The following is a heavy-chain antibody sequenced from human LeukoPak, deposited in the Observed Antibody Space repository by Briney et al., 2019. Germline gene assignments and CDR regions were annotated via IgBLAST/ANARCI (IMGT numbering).Heavy chain of an antibody. J-gene: IGHJ6*02. CDR2: VYCSVIT. D-gene: IGHD4-17*01. V-gene: IGHV4-59*01. Sequence: SETLSLTCTVSGGSISYYYWSWIRQSPGKGLEWIGYVYCSVITKYNPSLKSPVTISVDTSKNQFSLQLRSVTAADTAVYYCAREDPQTTVPEGMDVWGQGTTVTVSS. CDR3: AREDPQTTVPEGMDV. CDR1: GGSISYYY.